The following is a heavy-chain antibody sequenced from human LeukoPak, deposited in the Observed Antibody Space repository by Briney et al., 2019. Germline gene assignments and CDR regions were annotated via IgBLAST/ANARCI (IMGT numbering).Heavy chain of an antibody. J-gene: IGHJ4*02. CDR1: GGSISSSNW. V-gene: IGHV4-4*02. CDR2: IYYSGST. D-gene: IGHD6-19*01. Sequence: SGTLSLTCAVSGGSISSSNWWSWVRQPPGKGLEWIGYIYYSGSTNYNPSLKSRVTISVDTSKNQFSLKLSSVTAADTAVYYCARATDSSGWPYFDYWGQGTLVTVSS. CDR3: ARATDSSGWPYFDY.